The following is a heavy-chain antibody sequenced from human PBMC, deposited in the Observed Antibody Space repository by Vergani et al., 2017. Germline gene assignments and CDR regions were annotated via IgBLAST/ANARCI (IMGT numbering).Heavy chain of an antibody. J-gene: IGHJ4*02. Sequence: PGKGLEWMGIIYPGDSDTRYSPSFQGQVTISADKSISTAYLQWSSLKASDTAMYYCATQLAFYDSSGYYFDYWGQGTLVTVSS. CDR3: ATQLAFYDSSGYYFDY. CDR2: IYPGDSDT. V-gene: IGHV5-51*01. D-gene: IGHD3-22*01.